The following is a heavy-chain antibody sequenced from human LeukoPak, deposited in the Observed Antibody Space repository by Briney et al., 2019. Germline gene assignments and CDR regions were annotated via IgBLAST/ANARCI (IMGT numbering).Heavy chain of an antibody. Sequence: SETLSLTCTVSGSSIRSTYSWGWIRQPPGKGLEWIGNFYHGGRTYYNPSLKGRVIISVDTSNNQFSLKLTSATAADTAIYYCARDSYGYNWQGSFDIWGRGTVVPV. CDR1: GSSIRSTYS. CDR3: ARDSYGYNWQGSFDI. J-gene: IGHJ3*02. V-gene: IGHV4-38-2*02. CDR2: FYHGGRT. D-gene: IGHD5-24*01.